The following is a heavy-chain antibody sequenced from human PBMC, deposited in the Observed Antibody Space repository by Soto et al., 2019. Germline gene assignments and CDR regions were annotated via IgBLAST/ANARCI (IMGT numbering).Heavy chain of an antibody. CDR2: IYYSGST. J-gene: IGHJ6*02. D-gene: IGHD3-10*01. V-gene: IGHV4-61*01. Sequence: QVQLQESGPGLVKPSETLSLTCTVSGGSVSSGSYYWSWIRQPPGKGLEWIGYIYYSGSTNYNPSLKSRVTISVDTSKNQFSLKLSSVTAADTAVYYCARDYAVRGVCGMDVWGQGTTVTVSS. CDR3: ARDYAVRGVCGMDV. CDR1: GGSVSSGSYY.